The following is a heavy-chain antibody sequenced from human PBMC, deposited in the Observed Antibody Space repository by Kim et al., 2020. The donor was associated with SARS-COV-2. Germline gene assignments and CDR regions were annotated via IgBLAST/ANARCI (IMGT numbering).Heavy chain of an antibody. J-gene: IGHJ4*02. CDR3: ARDAPSHNSGWKY. CDR2: ISGGGGST. CDR1: GFTFSNYA. V-gene: IGHV3-23*01. Sequence: GGSLRLSCAASGFTFSNYAMSWVRQAPGKGLEWDSAISGGGGSTYYEDSVKGRFTISRDNSKNTLYLEMSSLRADDTAEYYCARDAPSHNSGWKYWGQG. D-gene: IGHD6-19*01.